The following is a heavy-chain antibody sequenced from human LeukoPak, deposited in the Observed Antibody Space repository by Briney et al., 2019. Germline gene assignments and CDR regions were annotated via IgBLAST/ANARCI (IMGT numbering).Heavy chain of an antibody. D-gene: IGHD2-8*01. CDR2: ISGFNT. CDR1: GFAFSNYA. J-gene: IGHJ4*02. CDR3: AKDVCTSPRCPSYFDS. Sequence: PGGSLRLSCTTSGFAFSNYAMNWVRQAPGKGPEWVSGISGFNTYYADSVKGRFTIFRDNSKNVLYLQMDRLRAEDTAVYSCAKDVCTSPRCPSYFDSWGQGTLVTVSS. V-gene: IGHV3-23*01.